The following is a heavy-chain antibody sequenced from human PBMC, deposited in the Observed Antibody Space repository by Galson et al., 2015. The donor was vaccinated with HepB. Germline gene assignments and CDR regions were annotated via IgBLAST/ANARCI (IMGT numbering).Heavy chain of an antibody. CDR2: IDTNTVNP. J-gene: IGHJ4*02. CDR1: GYTFTNYA. D-gene: IGHD3-16*02. Sequence: SVKVSCKASGYTFTNYALNWVRQAPGQGPEWMGWIDTNTVNPTYAQGFTGRFVFSLDTSVSTAYLQISSLKPDDTAVYYCARGGGRFWGSYRITSPFDYWGQGTLVTVSS. V-gene: IGHV7-4-1*02. CDR3: ARGGGRFWGSYRITSPFDY.